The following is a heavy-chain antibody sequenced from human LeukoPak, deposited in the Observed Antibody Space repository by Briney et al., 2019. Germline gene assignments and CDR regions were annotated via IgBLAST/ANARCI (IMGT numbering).Heavy chain of an antibody. J-gene: IGHJ4*02. CDR3: ARDYYGSGSTFDY. Sequence: ASVKVSCKASGYTFTSYYMHWVRQAPGQGLEWMGIINPSGGSTSYAQKFQGWVTMTRDTSISTAYMELSRLRSDDTAVYYCARDYYGSGSTFDYWGQGTLVTVSS. D-gene: IGHD3-10*01. CDR2: INPSGGST. V-gene: IGHV1-46*01. CDR1: GYTFTSYY.